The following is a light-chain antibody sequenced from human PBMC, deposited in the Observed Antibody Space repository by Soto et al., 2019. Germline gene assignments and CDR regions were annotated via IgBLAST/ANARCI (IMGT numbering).Light chain of an antibody. CDR2: GDT. Sequence: QSVLTQPPSVSGAPGQRVSISCAGGSSNIGAGYDVHWYQQLPRTAPKLLIYGDTNRPSGVPDRFSGSKSGTSASLVITGLQAEDEADYYCQSYDSTLSARYVFGTGTKLTVL. CDR3: QSYDSTLSARYV. V-gene: IGLV1-40*01. J-gene: IGLJ1*01. CDR1: SSNIGAGYD.